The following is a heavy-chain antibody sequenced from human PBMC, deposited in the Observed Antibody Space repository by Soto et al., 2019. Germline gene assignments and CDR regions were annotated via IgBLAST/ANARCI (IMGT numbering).Heavy chain of an antibody. CDR1: GYSFTNYG. V-gene: IGHV1-18*01. Sequence: QVQLVQSGAEEVKKPGASVKVSCKASGYSFTNYGITWVRQAPGQGLEWMGWIVTYNGNTQTAQNLQGRVTMTTDTSTSTAYVELRSLRSDDTAVYYCARGPQSNGWCGKWFDLWGQGTLVTVSS. CDR2: IVTYNGNT. CDR3: ARGPQSNGWCGKWFDL. D-gene: IGHD6-19*01. J-gene: IGHJ5*02.